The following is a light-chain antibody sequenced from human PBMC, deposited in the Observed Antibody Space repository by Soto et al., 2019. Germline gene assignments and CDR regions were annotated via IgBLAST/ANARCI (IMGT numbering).Light chain of an antibody. V-gene: IGKV3-15*01. J-gene: IGKJ2*01. CDR2: GAS. CDR1: QSVSSN. CDR3: QQYNKWPPYT. Sequence: RVKTQSPATLSVSPGERATLSCRASQSVSSNLAWYQQKPGQAPRLLIYGASTRATGIPARFSGSGSGTEFTLTICSLQSEDFAVYYCQQYNKWPPYTFGQGTKLEIK.